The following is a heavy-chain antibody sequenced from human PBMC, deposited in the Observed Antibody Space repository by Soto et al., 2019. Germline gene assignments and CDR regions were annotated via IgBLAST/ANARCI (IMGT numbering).Heavy chain of an antibody. J-gene: IGHJ4*02. D-gene: IGHD2-15*01. CDR3: ARRCSGGSCYGVYFDY. CDR2: IYYSGST. Sequence: QVQLQESGPGLVKPSQTLSLTCTVSGGSISSGDYYWSWIRQPPGKGLKWIGYIYYSGSTYYNPSLKSRVTISVDTSKNQFSLKLSSVTAADTAVYYCARRCSGGSCYGVYFDYWGQGTLVTVSS. V-gene: IGHV4-30-4*01. CDR1: GGSISSGDYY.